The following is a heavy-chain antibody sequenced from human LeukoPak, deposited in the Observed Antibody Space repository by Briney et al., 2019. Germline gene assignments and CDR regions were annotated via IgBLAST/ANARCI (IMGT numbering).Heavy chain of an antibody. CDR3: ARDRYSGLRYPDY. Sequence: GGSLRLSCAASGFTFSSYAVHWVRQAPGKGLEWVAVISYDGTNKYYADSVKGRFTISRDNSKNTLYLQMNSLRAEDTAVYYCARDRYSGLRYPDYLGQGTLVTVSS. D-gene: IGHD5-12*01. J-gene: IGHJ4*02. CDR1: GFTFSSYA. CDR2: ISYDGTNK. V-gene: IGHV3-30-3*01.